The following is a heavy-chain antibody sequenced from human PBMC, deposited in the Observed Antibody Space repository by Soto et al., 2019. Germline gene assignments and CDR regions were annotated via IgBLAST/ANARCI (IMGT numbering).Heavy chain of an antibody. J-gene: IGHJ4*02. CDR1: GGSISSSSYY. V-gene: IGHV4-39*01. D-gene: IGHD6-19*01. Sequence: SETLSLTCTDSGGSISSSSYYWGWIRQPPGKGLEWIGSIYYSGSTYYNPSLKSRVTISVDTSKNQFSLKLSSVTAADTAVYYCAGASPASLIAVADYWGQGTLVTVSS. CDR3: AGASPASLIAVADY. CDR2: IYYSGST.